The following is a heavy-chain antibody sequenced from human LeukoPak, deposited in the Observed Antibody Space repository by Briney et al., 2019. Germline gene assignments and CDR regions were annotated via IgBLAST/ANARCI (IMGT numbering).Heavy chain of an antibody. CDR1: GGTFSSYA. V-gene: IGHV1-69*01. CDR3: ARLGTMVRGVTHYYMDV. J-gene: IGHJ6*03. D-gene: IGHD3-10*01. CDR2: IIPIFGTA. Sequence: GSSVKVSCKASGGTFSSYAISWVRQAPGQGLEWMGGIIPIFGTANYAQKFQGRVTITADESTSTAYMELSSLRSEDTAVYYCARLGTMVRGVTHYYMDVWGKGTTVTVSS.